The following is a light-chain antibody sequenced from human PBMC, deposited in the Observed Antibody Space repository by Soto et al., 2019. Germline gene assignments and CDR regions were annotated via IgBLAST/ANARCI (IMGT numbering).Light chain of an antibody. CDR1: SRDVGDYNY. V-gene: IGLV2-11*01. CDR3: CSYAGSYTGV. CDR2: DVS. J-gene: IGLJ2*01. Sequence: QSALTQPRSVSGSPGQSVTISCTGTSRDVGDYNYVSWYQHYPGKAPKAMIYDVSKRPSGVPDRFSGSKSGNTASLTISGLQAEDEADYYCCSYAGSYTGVFGGGTKVTVL.